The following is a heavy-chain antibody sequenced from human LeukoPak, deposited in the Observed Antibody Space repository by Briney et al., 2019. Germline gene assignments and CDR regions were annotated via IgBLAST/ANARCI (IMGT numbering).Heavy chain of an antibody. CDR2: IDPNTGGT. Sequence: ASVKVSCKTSGYTFTNYYIHWVRQAPGQGLEWMGRIDPNTGGTKSAKNFQGRVTMTRDTSISTAYMALSGLRTEDTAVYYCASVYLSGMDVWGQGTTVTVSS. V-gene: IGHV1-2*06. J-gene: IGHJ6*02. D-gene: IGHD2-8*01. CDR1: GYTFTNYY. CDR3: ASVYLSGMDV.